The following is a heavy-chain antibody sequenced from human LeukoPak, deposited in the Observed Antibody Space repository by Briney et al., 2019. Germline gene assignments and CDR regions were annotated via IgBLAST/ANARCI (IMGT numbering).Heavy chain of an antibody. V-gene: IGHV3-23*01. D-gene: IGHD2-2*01. J-gene: IGHJ4*02. CDR2: IRRSGETT. Sequence: PGGSLRLSFAASGFTFNSYAMNWVRQAPGKGLEWVSAIRRSGETTYYADSVKGRFTISRDNSKNALSLQMNSLRAEDTAVYCCAPVLLPAVTSWGQGTLVTVSS. CDR1: GFTFNSYA. CDR3: APVLLPAVTS.